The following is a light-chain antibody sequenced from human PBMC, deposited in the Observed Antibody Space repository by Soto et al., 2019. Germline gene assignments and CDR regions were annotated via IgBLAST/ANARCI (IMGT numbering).Light chain of an antibody. CDR1: SGHSTYI. CDR2: LDRSGSY. CDR3: ETWYSNTHKV. V-gene: IGLV4-60*02. Sequence: QLVLTQSSSASASLGSSVKLTCILSSGHSTYIIAWHQQQPGKAPRFLMTLDRSGSYNRGSGVPDRFSGTSSGADRYLTISNLQFEDEGDYYCETWYSNTHKVFGGGTKVTVL. J-gene: IGLJ3*02.